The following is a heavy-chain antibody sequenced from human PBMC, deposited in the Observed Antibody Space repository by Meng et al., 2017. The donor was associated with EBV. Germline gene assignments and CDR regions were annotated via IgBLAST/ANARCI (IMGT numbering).Heavy chain of an antibody. J-gene: IGHJ4*02. CDR1: VGSFSGYY. D-gene: IGHD3-9*01. CDR3: ARGVYNLNY. Sequence: QVQLQQGGGRLLKPSVTRSLTCPVYVGSFSGYYWSWIRQPPGKGLEWIGEINHSGSTNYNPSLNSRVTISIETSKNQFSLKVRSVTAADTAVYYCARGVYNLNYWGRGTVVTVSS. CDR2: INHSGST. V-gene: IGHV4-34*01.